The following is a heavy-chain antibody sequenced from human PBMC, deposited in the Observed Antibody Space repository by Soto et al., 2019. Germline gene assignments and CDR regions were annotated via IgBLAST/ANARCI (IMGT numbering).Heavy chain of an antibody. J-gene: IGHJ4*02. CDR1: GGTFSSYT. V-gene: IGHV1-69*04. Sequence: QVQLVHSGAEVKKPGSSVKVSCKASGGTFSSYTISWVRQAPGQGLEWMGRIIPILGIADYAQKFQGRVTITADKSTSTAYMELSSLRSEDTAVYYCARDRGTMVRGEIWGQGTLVTVSS. CDR3: ARDRGTMVRGEI. D-gene: IGHD3-10*01. CDR2: IIPILGIA.